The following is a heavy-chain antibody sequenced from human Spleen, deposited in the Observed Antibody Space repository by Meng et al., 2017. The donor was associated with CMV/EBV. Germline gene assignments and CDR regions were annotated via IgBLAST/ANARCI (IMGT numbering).Heavy chain of an antibody. Sequence: SVKVSCKASGGTFSSYTISWVRQAPGQGLEWMGRIIPILGIANYAQKFQGRVTITADKSTSTAYMELSSLRSEDTAVYYCARGGHYYDDYAGMDVWGQGTAVTVSS. J-gene: IGHJ6*02. CDR3: ARGGHYYDDYAGMDV. D-gene: IGHD1-26*01. CDR1: GGTFSSYT. V-gene: IGHV1-69*02. CDR2: IIPILGIA.